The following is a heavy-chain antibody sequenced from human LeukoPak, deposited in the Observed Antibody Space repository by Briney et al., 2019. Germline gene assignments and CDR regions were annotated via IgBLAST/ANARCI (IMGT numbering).Heavy chain of an antibody. V-gene: IGHV3-74*01. D-gene: IGHD4-11*01. CDR3: ARDREYTDYLHNWFDP. CDR1: GFIFSSDR. J-gene: IGHJ5*02. Sequence: QPGGSLRLSCGASGFIFSSDRMHWVRQTPGKGLEWVSRIDTDGRGTSYAGSVEGRFTISRDNAKNSLYLQMNSLRAEDTAVYYCARDREYTDYLHNWFDPWGQGTLVTVSS. CDR2: IDTDGRGT.